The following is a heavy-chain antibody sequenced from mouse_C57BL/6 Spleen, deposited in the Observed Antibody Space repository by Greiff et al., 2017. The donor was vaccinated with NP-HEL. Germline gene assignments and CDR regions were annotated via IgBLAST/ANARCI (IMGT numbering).Heavy chain of an antibody. CDR3: ARSVYYYGSIDY. Sequence: QVQLKQPGTELVKPGASVKLSCKASGYTFTSYWMHWVKQRPGQGLEWIGNINPSNGGTNYNEKFKSKATLTVVKSSSTAYMQLSSLTSEDSAVYYCARSVYYYGSIDYWGQGTTLTVSS. CDR2: INPSNGGT. V-gene: IGHV1-53*01. CDR1: GYTFTSYW. J-gene: IGHJ2*01. D-gene: IGHD1-1*01.